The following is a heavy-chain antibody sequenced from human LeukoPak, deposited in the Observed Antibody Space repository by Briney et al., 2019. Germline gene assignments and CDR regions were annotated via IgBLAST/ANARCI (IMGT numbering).Heavy chain of an antibody. Sequence: GGSLRLSCSASGFPFSNYAIHWVRQAPGEGLQYFSAISTNGGSTYYADSVKGRFTISRDNSKNTLYLQMSSLRAEDTAVYYCVRGDRWFDPWGQGTLVTVSS. CDR1: GFPFSNYA. J-gene: IGHJ5*02. CDR2: ISTNGGST. CDR3: VRGDRWFDP. V-gene: IGHV3-64D*06. D-gene: IGHD2-21*01.